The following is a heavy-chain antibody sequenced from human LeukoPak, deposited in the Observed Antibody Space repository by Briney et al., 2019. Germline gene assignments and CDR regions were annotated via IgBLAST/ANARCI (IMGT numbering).Heavy chain of an antibody. V-gene: IGHV3-21*01. CDR3: ARGPSGYHNT. CDR1: GLIFTNYA. Sequence: PGGSLRLSCTASGLIFTNYAMTWVRQAPGKGLEWVSSISSSSSYIYYADSVKGRFTISRDNAKNSLYLQMNSLRAEDTAVYYCARGPSGYHNTGGQGTLVTVSS. D-gene: IGHD5-12*01. CDR2: ISSSSSYI. J-gene: IGHJ4*02.